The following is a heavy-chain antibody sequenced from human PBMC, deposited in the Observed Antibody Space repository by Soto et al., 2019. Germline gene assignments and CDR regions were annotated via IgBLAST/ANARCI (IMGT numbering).Heavy chain of an antibody. CDR2: ISNIGTYT. CDR3: ASQVVVPAYYGMDV. Sequence: PGGSLRLSCAASGFTLSDYYMNWIRQAPGKGLEWVSYISNIGTYTNYADSVKGRFTVSRDNAKNSLYLQMNSLRAEDTAVYYCASQVVVPAYYGMDVWGQGTTVTVSS. J-gene: IGHJ6*02. V-gene: IGHV3-11*06. CDR1: GFTLSDYY. D-gene: IGHD2-2*01.